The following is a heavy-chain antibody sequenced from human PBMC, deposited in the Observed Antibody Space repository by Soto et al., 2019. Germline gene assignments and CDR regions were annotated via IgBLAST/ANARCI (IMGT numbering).Heavy chain of an antibody. Sequence: LTLTCAVCGISINSGGYSWSWIRQPPGQGLQWTGYTYHSAGTYYNPSLKSRVTISVDRPRNQHSLHLSYVTAADAAVYYSARALGSRCWYDSWGQGTLVTVSS. CDR3: ARALGSRCWYDS. D-gene: IGHD2-15*01. CDR2: TYHSAGT. J-gene: IGHJ5*01. CDR1: GISINSGGYS. V-gene: IGHV4-30-2*01.